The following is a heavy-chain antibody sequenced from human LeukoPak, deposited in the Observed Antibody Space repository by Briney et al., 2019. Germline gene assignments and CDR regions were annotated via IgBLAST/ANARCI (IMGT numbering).Heavy chain of an antibody. V-gene: IGHV1-3*04. D-gene: IGHD2-15*01. CDR3: ARGPGYCSGGSCYYYYGMDV. CDR1: GYTFTNYA. CDR2: INTGNGNT. Sequence: ASVKVSCKASGYTFTNYALHWVRQAPGQRLEWMGWINTGNGNTKYSQKFQGRVTITRATSASTAYMELSSLRSEDTAVYYCARGPGYCSGGSCYYYYGMDVWGQGTTVTVSS. J-gene: IGHJ6*02.